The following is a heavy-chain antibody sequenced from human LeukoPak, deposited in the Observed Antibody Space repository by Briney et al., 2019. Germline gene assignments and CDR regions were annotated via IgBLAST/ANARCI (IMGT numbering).Heavy chain of an antibody. CDR1: GGSFSNYY. J-gene: IGHJ2*01. CDR2: IYISGNT. D-gene: IGHD6-13*01. Sequence: SETLSLTCAVSGGSFSNYYWSWIRQPAGKGLEWIGRIYISGNTDYTPSLRSRVTMSVDTSRNQFSLRLTSVSATDTAIYYCARLVTGPAAGGAGGWHFDLWGPGTLVTVSS. CDR3: ARLVTGPAAGGAGGWHFDL. V-gene: IGHV4-4*07.